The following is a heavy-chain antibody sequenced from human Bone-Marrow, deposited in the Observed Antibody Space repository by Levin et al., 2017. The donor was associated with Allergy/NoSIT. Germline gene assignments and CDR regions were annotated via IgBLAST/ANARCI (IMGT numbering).Heavy chain of an antibody. J-gene: IGHJ5*02. CDR1: GFTFSSYG. CDR2: ISYDGSNK. CDR3: AKDFLRTDFSGTMVRGVGNWFDP. V-gene: IGHV3-30*18. Sequence: GGSLRLSCAASGFTFSSYGMHWVRQAPGKGLEWVAVISYDGSNKYYADSVKGRFTISRDNSKNTLYLQMNSLRAEDTAVYYCAKDFLRTDFSGTMVRGVGNWFDPWGQGTLVTVSS. D-gene: IGHD3-10*01.